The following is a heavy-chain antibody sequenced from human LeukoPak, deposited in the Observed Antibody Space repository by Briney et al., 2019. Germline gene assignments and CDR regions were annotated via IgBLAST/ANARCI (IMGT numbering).Heavy chain of an antibody. D-gene: IGHD3-16*01. J-gene: IGHJ4*02. CDR3: AKQYVNC. CDR1: GFTLRSFG. Sequence: GGSLRLSCAVSGFTLRSFGMHWVRQAPGKGLEWVAFLHKDGSRDYYADSVKGRFTISRDTSKNTVYLQMNGLTAEDTAVYYCAKQYVNCWGQGTLVTVSS. CDR2: LHKDGSRD. V-gene: IGHV3-30*02.